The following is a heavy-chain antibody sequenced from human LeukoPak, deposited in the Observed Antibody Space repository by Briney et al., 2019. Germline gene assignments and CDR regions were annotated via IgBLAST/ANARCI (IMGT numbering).Heavy chain of an antibody. D-gene: IGHD4-11*01. CDR2: INHSGST. CDR3: ARPTPVTDYYYYMDV. Sequence: SETLSLTCAVYGGSFSGYYWGWIRQPPGKGLEWIGEINHSGSTNYNPSLKSRVTISVDTSKNQFSLKLSSVTAADTAVYYCARPTPVTDYYYYMDVWGKGTTVTVSS. J-gene: IGHJ6*03. V-gene: IGHV4-34*01. CDR1: GGSFSGYY.